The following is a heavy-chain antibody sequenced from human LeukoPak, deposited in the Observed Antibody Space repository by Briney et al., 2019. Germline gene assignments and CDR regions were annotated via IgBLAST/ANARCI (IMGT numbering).Heavy chain of an antibody. CDR3: ASRIVGATSHYFDY. CDR2: IYHSGST. V-gene: IGHV4-4*02. J-gene: IGHJ4*02. Sequence: PSETLSLTCAVSGGSISSSNWWSWVRQPPGKGLEWIGEIYHSGSTNYNPSLKSRVTISVDKSKNQFSLKLSSVTAADTAVYYCASRIVGATSHYFDYWGQGTLVTVSS. D-gene: IGHD1-26*01. CDR1: GGSISSSNW.